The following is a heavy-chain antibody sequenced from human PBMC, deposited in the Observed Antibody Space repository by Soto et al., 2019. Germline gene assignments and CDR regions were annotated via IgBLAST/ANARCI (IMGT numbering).Heavy chain of an antibody. Sequence: QVHLVQSGAEVKKPGASVKVSCKVSGYTLTELSMHWVRQAPGNGREWMGGFDPEDGETIYAQKFQGRVTMTEDTSQDTAYMELSSLRSEDTAVYSCATSGTRVAARLWGWFDPWGQGTLVTVSS. V-gene: IGHV1-24*01. CDR1: GYTLTELS. J-gene: IGHJ5*02. D-gene: IGHD6-6*01. CDR2: FDPEDGET. CDR3: ATSGTRVAARLWGWFDP.